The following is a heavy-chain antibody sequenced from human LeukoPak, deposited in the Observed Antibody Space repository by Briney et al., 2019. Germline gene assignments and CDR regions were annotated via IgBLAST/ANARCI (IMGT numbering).Heavy chain of an antibody. CDR1: GFTFSSYE. Sequence: GGSLRLSCAASGFTFSSYEMNWVRQAPGKGLEWVSCMSSSGTKIYYADSVKGRFTISRDNAKNSLYLQMNSLRVEDTGVYYCARALDLQHWGQGTLVTVSS. J-gene: IGHJ1*01. CDR2: MSSSGTKI. CDR3: ARALDLQH. V-gene: IGHV3-48*03.